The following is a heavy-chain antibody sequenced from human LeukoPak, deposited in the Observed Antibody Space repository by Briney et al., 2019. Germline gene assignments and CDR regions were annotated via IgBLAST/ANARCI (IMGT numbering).Heavy chain of an antibody. Sequence: GGSLRLSCAASGFTFSSYAMHWVRQAPGKGLEWVAVISYDGSNKYYADSVKGRFTISRDNSKNTLYLQMNSLKAEDTAVYYCASLPGLAYSGYDLFISGAFDIWGQGTMVTVSS. J-gene: IGHJ3*02. D-gene: IGHD5-12*01. CDR1: GFTFSSYA. CDR3: ASLPGLAYSGYDLFISGAFDI. CDR2: ISYDGSNK. V-gene: IGHV3-30-3*01.